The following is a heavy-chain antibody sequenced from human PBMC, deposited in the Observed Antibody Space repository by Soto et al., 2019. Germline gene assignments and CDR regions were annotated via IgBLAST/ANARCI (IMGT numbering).Heavy chain of an antibody. CDR2: IKQDGSEN. Sequence: EVQLVESGGGLVQPGGSLRLSCAASGFTFSSYWMSWVRQAPGKGLEWVANIKQDGSENYYVDSVKGRFTISRDNAKNSLYLQMNSMRVEDTAVYYCARDPHAAEAFDIWGQGTMVTVSS. CDR1: GFTFSSYW. J-gene: IGHJ3*02. CDR3: ARDPHAAEAFDI. V-gene: IGHV3-7*01.